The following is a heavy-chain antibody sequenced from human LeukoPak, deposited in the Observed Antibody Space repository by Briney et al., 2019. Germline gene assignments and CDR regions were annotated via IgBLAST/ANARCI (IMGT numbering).Heavy chain of an antibody. CDR2: ISGSGGDT. CDR1: GFTFSNFA. CDR3: ARAGHYYDSSGYAY. V-gene: IGHV3-23*01. J-gene: IGHJ4*02. D-gene: IGHD3-22*01. Sequence: GGSLRLSCAASGFTFSNFAMSWVRQAPGKGLEWVSSISGSGGDTNYADSVKGRFAISRDNGKNSLYLQMNSLRAEDTAVYYCARAGHYYDSSGYAYWGQGTLVTVSS.